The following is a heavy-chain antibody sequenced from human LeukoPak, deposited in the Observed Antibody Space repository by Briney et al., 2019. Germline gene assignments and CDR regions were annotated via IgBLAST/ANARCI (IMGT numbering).Heavy chain of an antibody. V-gene: IGHV1-2*04. CDR1: GYTFTGYY. J-gene: IGHJ4*02. Sequence: ASVTVSCKASGYTFTGYYMHWVRQAPGQGLEGMGWINPNSGGTNYAQKFQGWVTMTRDTSISTAYMELSRLRSDDTAVYYCARGLLWFGEPTLDYWGQGTLVTVSS. CDR3: ARGLLWFGEPTLDY. D-gene: IGHD3-10*01. CDR2: INPNSGGT.